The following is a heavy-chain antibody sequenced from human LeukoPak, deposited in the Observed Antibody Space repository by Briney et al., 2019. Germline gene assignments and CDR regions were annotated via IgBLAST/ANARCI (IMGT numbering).Heavy chain of an antibody. D-gene: IGHD6-19*01. J-gene: IGHJ4*02. CDR2: INDSGST. V-gene: IGHV4-34*01. Sequence: SETLSLTCAVYGGSFSGYYWTWIRQPPGKGLEWIGEINDSGSTNYNPSLKSRVTISVDTSKNQFSLKLSSVTAADTAVYYCARAKAVAVPFDYWGQGTLVTVSS. CDR1: GGSFSGYY. CDR3: ARAKAVAVPFDY.